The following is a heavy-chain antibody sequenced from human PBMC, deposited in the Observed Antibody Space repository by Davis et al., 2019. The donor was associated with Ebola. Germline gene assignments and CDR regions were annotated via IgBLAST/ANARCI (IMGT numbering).Heavy chain of an antibody. V-gene: IGHV1-2*02. CDR2: INSNSGGT. Sequence: ASVTVSCKASGYTFTTSGTSWVRHAPGHGLEWLAWINSNSGGTIFPQKFQGRVTVTRDTSIGTAYMEVNRLTSDDTAVYYCAIVGFGSGNYHIDYWGQGTLVTVSS. CDR1: GYTFTTSG. CDR3: AIVGFGSGNYHIDY. J-gene: IGHJ4*02. D-gene: IGHD3-16*02.